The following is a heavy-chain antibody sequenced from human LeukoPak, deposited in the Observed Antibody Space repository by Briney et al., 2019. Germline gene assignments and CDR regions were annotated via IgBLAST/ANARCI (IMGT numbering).Heavy chain of an antibody. J-gene: IGHJ4*02. CDR3: ARGRTIRAFDY. Sequence: ASVKVSCKASGYTFIGYYMHWVRQAPGQGLEWMGWINPNSGVTNYAQKVQGRVTMTRDTSISTAYMELTRLQSDDTAVYFCARGRTIRAFDYWGQGTLVTVSS. V-gene: IGHV1-2*02. CDR2: INPNSGVT. D-gene: IGHD2-2*01. CDR1: GYTFIGYY.